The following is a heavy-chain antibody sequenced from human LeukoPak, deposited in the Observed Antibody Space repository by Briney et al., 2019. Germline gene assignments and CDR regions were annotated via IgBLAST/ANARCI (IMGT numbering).Heavy chain of an antibody. J-gene: IGHJ6*02. V-gene: IGHV3-33*01. D-gene: IGHD3-10*01. CDR2: IWYDGSNK. Sequence: GGSLRLSCAASGFTFSSYGMHWVRQAPGKGLEWVAVIWYDGSNKYYADSVKGRFTISRDNYKNTLYLQMNSLRAEDTAVYYCARGAYGSGMYYGMDVWGQGTTVTVSS. CDR3: ARGAYGSGMYYGMDV. CDR1: GFTFSSYG.